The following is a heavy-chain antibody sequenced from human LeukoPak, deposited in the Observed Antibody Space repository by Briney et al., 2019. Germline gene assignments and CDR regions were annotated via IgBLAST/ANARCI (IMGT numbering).Heavy chain of an antibody. J-gene: IGHJ5*02. CDR2: FDPEDGET. Sequence: ASVKVSCKVSGYTLTELSMHWVRQAPGKGLEWMGGFDPEDGETIYAQKFQGRVTMTEDTSTGTAYMELSSLRSEDTAVYYCATVPGHYGRRNWFDPWGQGTLVTVSS. CDR3: ATVPGHYGRRNWFDP. D-gene: IGHD4-17*01. CDR1: GYTLTELS. V-gene: IGHV1-24*01.